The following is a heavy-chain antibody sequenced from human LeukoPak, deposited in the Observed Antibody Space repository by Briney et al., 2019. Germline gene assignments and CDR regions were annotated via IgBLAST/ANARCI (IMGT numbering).Heavy chain of an antibody. CDR2: ISSSGSTI. Sequence: GGPLTLPCAASGFTFSDYYMSWTRHAPGKGRGWVSYISSSGSTIYYADSVKGRFTISRDNAKNSLYLQMNSLRAEDTAVYYCARGAVAGKIRWGQGTLVTVSS. V-gene: IGHV3-11*01. CDR3: ARGAVAGKIR. CDR1: GFTFSDYY. D-gene: IGHD6-19*01. J-gene: IGHJ4*02.